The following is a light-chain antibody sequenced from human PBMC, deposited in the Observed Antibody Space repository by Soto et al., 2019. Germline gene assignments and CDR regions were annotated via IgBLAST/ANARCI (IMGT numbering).Light chain of an antibody. CDR1: SSNIGAGYD. J-gene: IGLJ3*02. CDR3: QSFDKELSGVL. V-gene: IGLV1-40*01. CDR2: DNP. Sequence: QSVLTQPPSVSAAPGQRATISCSGSSSNIGAGYDVHRYQQLPGSAPKLLIYDNPNRPSGVPDRFSGSRSGTSASLAITRLHAEDEADYYCQSFDKELSGVLCGGGTQLTVL.